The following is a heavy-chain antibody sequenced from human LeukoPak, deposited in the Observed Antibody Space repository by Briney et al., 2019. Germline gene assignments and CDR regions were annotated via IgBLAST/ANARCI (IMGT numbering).Heavy chain of an antibody. D-gene: IGHD3-10*01. CDR2: INPNSGST. J-gene: IGHJ4*02. CDR1: GYTFTGYY. V-gene: IGHV1-46*01. Sequence: GASVKVSCKASGYTFTGYYMHWVRQAPGQGLEWMGRINPNSGSTSYAQKFQGRVTMTRDTSTSTVYMELSSLRSEDTAVYYCASLGGDGNFDYWGQGTLVTVSS. CDR3: ASLGGDGNFDY.